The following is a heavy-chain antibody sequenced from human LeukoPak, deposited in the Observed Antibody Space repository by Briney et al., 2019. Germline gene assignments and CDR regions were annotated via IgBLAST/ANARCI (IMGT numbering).Heavy chain of an antibody. V-gene: IGHV3-30-3*01. D-gene: IGHD2-15*01. Sequence: GGSLRLSCAASGFTFSSYDMHWVRQVPVKGLEWVAVISYDGGNKYYADSVKGRFTISRDNSKNTLYLQMNSLRAEDTAVYYCARCSWRNFDYWGQGTLVTVSS. CDR1: GFTFSSYD. CDR3: ARCSWRNFDY. CDR2: ISYDGGNK. J-gene: IGHJ4*02.